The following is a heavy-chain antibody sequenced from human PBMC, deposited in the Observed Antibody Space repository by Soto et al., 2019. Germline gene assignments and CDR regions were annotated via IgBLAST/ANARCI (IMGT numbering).Heavy chain of an antibody. J-gene: IGHJ4*02. Sequence: QVQLVQSGAEVRKPRSSVKVSCKSSGGTFSGHALSWVRQAPGQGLEWMGGIIPIFGTSNYAQKFQGRVTITADTSTRTAYMELTSLRSEGTAVYYCASGLPYFDTGGPWAFDYWGQGSLVTVSS. CDR3: ASGLPYFDTGGPWAFDY. CDR2: IIPIFGTS. D-gene: IGHD3-22*01. CDR1: GGTFSGHA. V-gene: IGHV1-69*06.